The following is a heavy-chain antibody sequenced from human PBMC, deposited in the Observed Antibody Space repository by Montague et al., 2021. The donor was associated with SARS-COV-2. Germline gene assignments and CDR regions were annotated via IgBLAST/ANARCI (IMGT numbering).Heavy chain of an antibody. Sequence: SETLSLTCTVSGGSISSDYWSWIRKPQGKGLERIGYSYYSGSTNNNPSLKSRVTISVDTSKNKYSLKLSSVTAADTAVYYCARGRRITFGGVIGWFSTFDYWGQGTLVTVSS. J-gene: IGHJ4*02. CDR1: GGSISSDY. D-gene: IGHD3-16*02. CDR2: SYYSGST. V-gene: IGHV4-59*01. CDR3: ARGRRITFGGVIGWFSTFDY.